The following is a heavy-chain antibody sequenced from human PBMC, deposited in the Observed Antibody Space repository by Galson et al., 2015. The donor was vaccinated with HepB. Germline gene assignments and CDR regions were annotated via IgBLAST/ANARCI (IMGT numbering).Heavy chain of an antibody. V-gene: IGHV3-23*01. Sequence: SLRLSCAASGFSFTRYAMTWVRQAPGKGLEWVSSITSSGGTSYYTDSVKGRFTISRDDSKSIAYLQMNSLTPEDTAVYYCTRGYYYDSSGYYYVGYFQHWGQGTLVTVSS. J-gene: IGHJ1*01. D-gene: IGHD3-22*01. CDR2: ITSSGGTS. CDR1: GFSFTRYA. CDR3: TRGYYYDSSGYYYVGYFQH.